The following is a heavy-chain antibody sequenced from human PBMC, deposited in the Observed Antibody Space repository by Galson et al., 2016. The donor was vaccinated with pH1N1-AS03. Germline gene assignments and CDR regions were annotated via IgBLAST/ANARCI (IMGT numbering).Heavy chain of an antibody. Sequence: SLRLSCAASGFTFNNFAMGWVRQAPGKGLEWVSGISSSGATTNYADSGRGRFTISRDTSKKTMHLKMNSLRVEDTALYYCAKWSYRFDSSGYVGYFDLWGRGTLFTVSS. V-gene: IGHV3-23*01. CDR3: AKWSYRFDSSGYVGYFDL. J-gene: IGHJ2*01. CDR2: ISSSGATT. D-gene: IGHD3-22*01. CDR1: GFTFNNFA.